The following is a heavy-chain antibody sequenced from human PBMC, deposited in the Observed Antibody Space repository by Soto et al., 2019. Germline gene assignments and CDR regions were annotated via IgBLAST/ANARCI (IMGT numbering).Heavy chain of an antibody. D-gene: IGHD3-3*01. CDR1: GFTFSSYG. CDR3: AKDRRLRFLEWPTRMYYYYGMDV. Sequence: GGSLRLSCAASGFTFSSYGMHWVRQAPGKGLEWVAVISYDGSNKYYADSVKGRFTISRDNSKNTLYLQMNSLRAEDTAVYYCAKDRRLRFLEWPTRMYYYYGMDVWGQGTTVTVSS. J-gene: IGHJ6*02. V-gene: IGHV3-30*18. CDR2: ISYDGSNK.